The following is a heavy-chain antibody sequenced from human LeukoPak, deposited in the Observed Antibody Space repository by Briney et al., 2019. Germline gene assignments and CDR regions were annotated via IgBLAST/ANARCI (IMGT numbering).Heavy chain of an antibody. CDR3: ARLYDFWSGYYRDY. CDR1: GFTFSNYW. J-gene: IGHJ4*02. CDR2: IKQDGSEK. Sequence: GGSLRLSCAASGFTFSNYWMSWVRQAPGKGLEWVADIKQDGSEKYYVDSVKGRFTVSRDNAKNSLYLQMNSLRAEDTAVYYCARLYDFWSGYYRDYWGQGTLVTVYS. V-gene: IGHV3-7*01. D-gene: IGHD3-3*01.